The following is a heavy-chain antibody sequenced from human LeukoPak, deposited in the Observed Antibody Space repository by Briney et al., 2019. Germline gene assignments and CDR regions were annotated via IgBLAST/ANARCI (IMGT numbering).Heavy chain of an antibody. J-gene: IGHJ4*02. Sequence: ASVKVSCKASGYTFTTYGISWVRRDPGHGLEWLGRISVYNGNTNYARKLQGRVTMITDTSTSTAYMQLRGLRSDDTAVYYCARMILLLGDVLTVRPRGFDYWGQGTLVTVSS. CDR1: GYTFTTYG. CDR2: ISVYNGNT. CDR3: ARMILLLGDVLTVRPRGFDY. V-gene: IGHV1-18*01. D-gene: IGHD3-9*01.